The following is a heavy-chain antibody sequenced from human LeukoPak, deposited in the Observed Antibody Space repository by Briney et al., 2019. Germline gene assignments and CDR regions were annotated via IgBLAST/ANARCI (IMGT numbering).Heavy chain of an antibody. J-gene: IGHJ4*02. CDR3: AGDYCSTTSCRFDY. CDR1: GFTFSSYS. CDR2: ISSGSSII. V-gene: IGHV3-48*01. Sequence: GGSLRLSCAASGFTFSSYSMNWVRQAPGKGLEWVSYISSGSSIIYYADSVKGRFTISRDNAKNSLYLQMNSLRAEDTAVYYRAGDYCSTTSCRFDYWGQGTLVTVSS. D-gene: IGHD2-2*01.